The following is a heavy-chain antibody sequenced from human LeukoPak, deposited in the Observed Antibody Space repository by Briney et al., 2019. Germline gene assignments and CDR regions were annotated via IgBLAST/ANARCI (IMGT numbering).Heavy chain of an antibody. J-gene: IGHJ4*02. CDR2: ISYTGITT. V-gene: IGHV3-11*04. D-gene: IGHD1-7*01. Sequence: PGGTLRLSCAASGFSITDYYMIWIRQAPGKGLEWVSQISYTGITTRYADSVKGRFTISRDTAKNSVHLQMNSLRAEDTAVYYCMGDMDWNYGHPPHWGQGTLVTVSS. CDR3: MGDMDWNYGHPPH. CDR1: GFSITDYY.